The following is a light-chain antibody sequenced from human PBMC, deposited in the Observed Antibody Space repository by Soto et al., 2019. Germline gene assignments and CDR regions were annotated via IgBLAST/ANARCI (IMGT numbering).Light chain of an antibody. CDR3: QQYETYPYT. Sequence: DIQMTQSPSTLSASVGDRVTITCRASQSISTWLAWYQLQPGKAPKFLVYDASSLESGVPSRFSGSGSETEFTLTISNLQPDDFATYYCQQYETYPYTFGRGTKL. CDR1: QSISTW. CDR2: DAS. V-gene: IGKV1-5*01. J-gene: IGKJ2*01.